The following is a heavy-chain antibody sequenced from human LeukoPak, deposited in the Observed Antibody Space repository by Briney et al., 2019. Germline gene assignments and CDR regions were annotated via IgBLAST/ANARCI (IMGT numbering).Heavy chain of an antibody. CDR2: IYYSGSS. J-gene: IGHJ4*02. CDR1: GSSISSDTSY. V-gene: IGHV4-39*01. CDR3: ARRNYYFDY. D-gene: IGHD1-7*01. Sequence: SETLSLTCTVSGSSISSDTSYWAWIRQPPGKGLEWIASIYYSGSSYFNPSLKSRVTISIDTSKNQFSLKLHSVTAADTALYYCARRNYYFDYWGQGTLVTVSS.